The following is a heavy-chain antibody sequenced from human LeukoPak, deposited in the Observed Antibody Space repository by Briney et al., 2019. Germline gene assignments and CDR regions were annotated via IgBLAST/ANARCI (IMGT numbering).Heavy chain of an antibody. CDR3: ARDRGSDGSDQLDP. J-gene: IGHJ5*02. V-gene: IGHV4-4*07. Sequence: KASETLSLTCTVSGGSISSYCWIWIRQPAGKGLEWIGRICSSGSTIYNPSLKSRVTMSLDMSNNQFSLKLSSVTAADTAVYYCARDRGSDGSDQLDPWGQGTLVTVSS. CDR2: ICSSGST. CDR1: GGSISSYC. D-gene: IGHD3-10*01.